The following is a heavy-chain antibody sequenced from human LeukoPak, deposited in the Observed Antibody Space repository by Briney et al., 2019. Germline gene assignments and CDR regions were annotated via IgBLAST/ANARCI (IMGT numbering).Heavy chain of an antibody. CDR2: IYTSGTT. CDR3: AREFDT. CDR1: GGSFSGYY. V-gene: IGHV4-4*07. J-gene: IGHJ5*02. D-gene: IGHD3-16*01. Sequence: SETLSLTCAVHGGSFSGYYWTWIRQPAGKELEWIGLIYTSGTTKYNPSLRSRLTISLDTSKNQFSLQLSSVTAADTAVYYCAREFDTWGQGTLVTVSS.